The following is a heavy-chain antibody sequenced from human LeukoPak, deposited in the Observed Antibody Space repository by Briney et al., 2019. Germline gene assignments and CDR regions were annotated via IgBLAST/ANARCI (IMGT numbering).Heavy chain of an antibody. CDR2: INHSGST. CDR1: GGSFSGYY. CDR3: ARTNYGSGLYDY. J-gene: IGHJ4*02. D-gene: IGHD3-10*01. Sequence: PSETLSLTCAVYGGSFSGYYWSWIRQPPGKGLEWIGEINHSGSTNYNPSLKSRVTISVDTSKNQFSLKLSSVTAADTAVYYCARTNYGSGLYDYWGQGTLVTVSS. V-gene: IGHV4-34*01.